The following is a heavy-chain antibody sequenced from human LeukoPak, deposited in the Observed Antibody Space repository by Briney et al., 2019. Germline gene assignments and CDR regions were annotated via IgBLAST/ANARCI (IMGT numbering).Heavy chain of an antibody. Sequence: ASVKVSGKTSGYTFTGYYMHWVRQAPGQGLEWMGWINPNGGGTNYAQKFQGRVTMTTDTSISTAYMELGGLRYDDTAVYYCARVSSSGDYYDNWGQGTLVTVSS. CDR1: GYTFTGYY. D-gene: IGHD3-10*01. CDR2: INPNGGGT. CDR3: ARVSSSGDYYDN. J-gene: IGHJ4*02. V-gene: IGHV1-2*02.